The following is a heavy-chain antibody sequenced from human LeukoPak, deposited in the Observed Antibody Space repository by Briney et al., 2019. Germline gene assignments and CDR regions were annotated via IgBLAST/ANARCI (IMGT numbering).Heavy chain of an antibody. CDR1: GFTFSSYS. J-gene: IGHJ3*02. CDR2: ISSSSSYI. D-gene: IGHD3-3*01. V-gene: IGHV3-21*01. Sequence: KAGGSLRLSCAASGFTFSSYSMSWVRQAPGKGLEWVSSISSSSSYIYYADSVKGRFTISRDNAKNSLYLQMNSLRAEDTAVYYCARDVERFLEWLSLRYDAGDDAFDIWGQGTMVTVSS. CDR3: ARDVERFLEWLSLRYDAGDDAFDI.